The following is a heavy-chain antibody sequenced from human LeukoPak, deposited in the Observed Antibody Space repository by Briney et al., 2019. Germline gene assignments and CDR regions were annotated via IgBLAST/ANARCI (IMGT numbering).Heavy chain of an antibody. CDR2: INHSGST. CDR1: GGSFSGYY. D-gene: IGHD3-3*01. Sequence: PXETLSLTCAVYGGSFSGYYWSWIRQPPGKGLEWIGEINHSGSTNYNPSLKSRVTISVDTSKNQFSLKLSSVTAADTAVYYCARGLRFYGMDVWGQGTTVTVSS. V-gene: IGHV4-34*01. J-gene: IGHJ6*02. CDR3: ARGLRFYGMDV.